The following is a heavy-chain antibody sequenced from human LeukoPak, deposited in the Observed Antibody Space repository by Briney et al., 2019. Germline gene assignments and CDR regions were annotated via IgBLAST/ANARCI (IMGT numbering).Heavy chain of an antibody. Sequence: ASVKASCKASGGTFSSYAISWVRQAPGQGLEWMGGIIPIFGTANYAQKFQGRVTITADKSTSTAYMELSSLGSEDTAVYYCARDPLNSSSWYSWFDPWGQGTLVTVSS. J-gene: IGHJ5*02. D-gene: IGHD6-13*01. CDR2: IIPIFGTA. CDR3: ARDPLNSSSWYSWFDP. V-gene: IGHV1-69*06. CDR1: GGTFSSYA.